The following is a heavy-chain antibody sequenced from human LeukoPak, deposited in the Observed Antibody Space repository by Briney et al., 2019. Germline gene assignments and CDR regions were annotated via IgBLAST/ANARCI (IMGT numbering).Heavy chain of an antibody. CDR3: ARKYSSSWYDALDI. CDR1: GDTVSSNSAA. CDR2: TYYRSKWYN. V-gene: IGHV6-1*01. J-gene: IGHJ3*02. D-gene: IGHD6-13*01. Sequence: SQTLSLTCAISGDTVSSNSAAWNWIRQSPSRGLEWLGRTYYRSKWYNDYAVSVKSRITINPDTSKNHFSLQLNSVTPEDMAVYYCARKYSSSWYDALDIWGQGTMVTVSS.